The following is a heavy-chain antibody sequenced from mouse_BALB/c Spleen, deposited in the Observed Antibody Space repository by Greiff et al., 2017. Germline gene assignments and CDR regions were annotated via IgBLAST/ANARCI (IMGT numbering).Heavy chain of an antibody. CDR3: ARGHQLLRDYAMDY. Sequence: EVQGVESGGGLVKPGGSLKLSCAASGFTFSSYAMSWVRQTPEKRLEWVASISSGGSTYYPDSVKGRFTISRDNARNILYLQMSSLRSEDTAMYYFARGHQLLRDYAMDYWGQGTSVTVSS. J-gene: IGHJ4*01. V-gene: IGHV5-6-5*01. CDR2: ISSGGST. CDR1: GFTFSSYA. D-gene: IGHD1-1*01.